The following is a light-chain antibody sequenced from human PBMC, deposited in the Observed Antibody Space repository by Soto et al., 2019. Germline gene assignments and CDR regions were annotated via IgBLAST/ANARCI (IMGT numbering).Light chain of an antibody. CDR3: QCYDNDLSVV. Sequence: QSVLTQPPSVSGAPGQRVTISCTGSNSNIGAGHAAQWYQQPPGTTPKLLIYDNNRRPSGVPVRFSGSRSGTSAPLAITGLQAEDEADYYCQCYDNDLSVVFGGGTKLTVL. CDR1: NSNIGAGHA. CDR2: DNN. J-gene: IGLJ2*01. V-gene: IGLV1-40*01.